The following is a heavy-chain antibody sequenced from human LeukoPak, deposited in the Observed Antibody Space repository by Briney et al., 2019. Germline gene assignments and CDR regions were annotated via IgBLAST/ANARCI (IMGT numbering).Heavy chain of an antibody. D-gene: IGHD1-7*01. J-gene: IGHJ4*02. CDR1: GGSISSGVYY. V-gene: IGHV4-31*03. CDR3: ARESWNYYFDY. CDR2: IYYSGST. Sequence: PSETLSLTCTVSGGSISSGVYYWSWIRQHPGQGLEWIGYIYYSGSTYYNPSLKSRVTISVDTSKNQFSLKLSSVTAADTAVYYCARESWNYYFDYWGQGTLVTVSS.